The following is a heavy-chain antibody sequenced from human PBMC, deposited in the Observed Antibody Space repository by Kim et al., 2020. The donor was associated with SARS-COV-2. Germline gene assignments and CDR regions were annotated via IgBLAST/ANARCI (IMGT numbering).Heavy chain of an antibody. V-gene: IGHV4-59*08. D-gene: IGHD2-8*01. J-gene: IGHJ6*03. CDR1: GGSISSYY. CDR3: ARLTKRRVLRLINYYYMDV. CDR2: IYYSGST. Sequence: SETLSLTCTVSGGSISSYYWSWIRQPPGKGLEWIGYIYYSGSTNYNPSLKSRVTISVDTSKNQFSLKLSSVTAADTAVYYCARLTKRRVLRLINYYYMDV.